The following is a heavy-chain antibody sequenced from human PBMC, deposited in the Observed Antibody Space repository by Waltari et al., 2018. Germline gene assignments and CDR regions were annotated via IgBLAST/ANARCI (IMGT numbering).Heavy chain of an antibody. Sequence: QVQLQQWGAGLLKPSETLSLTCTVYGGSFSGYYWTWIRQTPGKVLEWIGEINDSGSTSYNPSLKRRVTISIDMSKNHFSLILKSVTAADTAIYYCARDSELGAVFDTWGQGTMVTVSS. CDR2: INDSGST. J-gene: IGHJ3*02. CDR3: ARDSELGAVFDT. CDR1: GGSFSGYY. V-gene: IGHV4-34*01. D-gene: IGHD7-27*01.